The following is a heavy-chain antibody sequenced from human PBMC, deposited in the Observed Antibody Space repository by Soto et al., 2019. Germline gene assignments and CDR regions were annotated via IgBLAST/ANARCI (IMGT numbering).Heavy chain of an antibody. CDR2: VNHSGEA. V-gene: IGHV4-34*01. J-gene: IGHJ4*02. CDR1: GGSFRNYY. D-gene: IGHD1-26*01. Sequence: SETLSLTCGVYGGSFRNYYWIWVRQPPGKGLEWIGEVNHSGEATYNPSLQSRVAISVDRSKNRLSLNLTSVTAADTAVYYCATIGGLGFFDNWGQGSLVTVSS. CDR3: ATIGGLGFFDN.